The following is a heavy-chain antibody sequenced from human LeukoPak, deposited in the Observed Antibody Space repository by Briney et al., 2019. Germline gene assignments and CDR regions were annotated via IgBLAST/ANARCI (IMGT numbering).Heavy chain of an antibody. CDR2: INPSGGST. D-gene: IGHD4-11*01. J-gene: IGHJ4*02. V-gene: IGHV1-46*03. Sequence: GASVKVSCKASGYTFTSYYMHWVRQAPGQGLERMGIINPSGGSTSYAQKFQGRVTMTRDTSTSTVYMELSSLRSEDTAVYYCARLYSNYDYFDYWGQGTLVTVSS. CDR3: ARLYSNYDYFDY. CDR1: GYTFTSYY.